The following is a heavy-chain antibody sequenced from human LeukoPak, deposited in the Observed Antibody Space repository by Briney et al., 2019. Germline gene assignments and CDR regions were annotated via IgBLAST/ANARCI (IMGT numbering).Heavy chain of an antibody. D-gene: IGHD4-23*01. CDR1: GGSITTSNW. CDR3: AGGPSVAPHDALNT. J-gene: IGHJ3*02. V-gene: IGHV4/OR15-8*01. Sequence: SETLSLTCAVSGGSITTSNWWSWVRQSPGKGLEWIGDIYHSGTFNYNPSLRSRVTISVDKSKNQFSLKLSSVTAADTAVYYWAGGPSVAPHDALNTWGQGTMVT. CDR2: IYHSGTF.